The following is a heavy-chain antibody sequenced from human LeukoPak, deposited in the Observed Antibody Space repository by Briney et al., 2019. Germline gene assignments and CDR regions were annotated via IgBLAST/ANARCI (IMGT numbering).Heavy chain of an antibody. Sequence: GGSLRLSCAASGFTFSSHSMNWVRQAPGKGLEWVSSISSSSSYIYYADSVKGRFTISRDNAKNSLYLQMNSLRAEDTAVYCCARDSVRVGYGSGSLPFYWGQGTLVTVSS. D-gene: IGHD3-10*01. CDR3: ARDSVRVGYGSGSLPFY. J-gene: IGHJ4*02. CDR1: GFTFSSHS. CDR2: ISSSSSYI. V-gene: IGHV3-21*01.